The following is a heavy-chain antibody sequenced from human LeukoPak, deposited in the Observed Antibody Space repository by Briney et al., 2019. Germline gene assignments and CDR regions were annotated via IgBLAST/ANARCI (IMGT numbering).Heavy chain of an antibody. D-gene: IGHD3-10*01. CDR2: INPNSGGT. Sequence: ASVKVSCKASGYTFSGYYMHWVRQAPGQGLEWMGWINPNSGGTNYAQKFQGRVTMTRDTSISTAYMELSRLRSDDTAVYYCARVGLGGRYSHFDYWGQGTLVTVSS. CDR3: ARVGLGGRYSHFDY. V-gene: IGHV1-2*02. J-gene: IGHJ4*02. CDR1: GYTFSGYY.